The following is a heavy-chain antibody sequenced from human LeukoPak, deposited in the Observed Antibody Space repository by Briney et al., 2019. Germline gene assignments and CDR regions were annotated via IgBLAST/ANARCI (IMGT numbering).Heavy chain of an antibody. V-gene: IGHV3-74*01. CDR1: GFTVSSKY. J-gene: IGHJ4*02. Sequence: GGSLRLSCAASGFTVSSKYMSWVRQAPGKGLVWVSRIESDGTSTTYADSVKGRFTISRDNAKNTLYLQMNSLRAEDTAVFYCARGHADSSGSWYGRFDSWGQGTLVTVSS. CDR2: IESDGTST. D-gene: IGHD6-13*01. CDR3: ARGHADSSGSWYGRFDS.